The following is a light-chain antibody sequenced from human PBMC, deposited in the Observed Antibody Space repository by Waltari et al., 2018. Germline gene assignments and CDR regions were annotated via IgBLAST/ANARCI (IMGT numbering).Light chain of an antibody. CDR3: AVWDDSLSGVV. V-gene: IGLV1-44*01. CDR1: SSNIESNT. J-gene: IGLJ2*01. CDR2: SNN. Sequence: QSVLTQAPSASGTPGRRVTISCSGSSSNIESNTVNWYQQLPGTAPKLLIYSNNQLPSGVPDRFSGSKSGTSASLAISGLQSEDEAEYSCAVWDDSLSGVVFGGGTKLTVL.